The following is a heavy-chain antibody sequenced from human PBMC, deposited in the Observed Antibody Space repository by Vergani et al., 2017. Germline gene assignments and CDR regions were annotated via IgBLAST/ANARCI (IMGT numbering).Heavy chain of an antibody. Sequence: VQLLESGGGLVQPGGSLRLSCAASGFTFSDYYMSWIRQAPGKGLEWVSYISSSGSTIYYADSVKGRFTISRDNAKNSLYLQMNSLRAEDTAVYYCASRSYYGSGSYLRVYWGQGTLVTVSS. CDR1: GFTFSDYY. V-gene: IGHV3-11*01. CDR3: ASRSYYGSGSYLRVY. D-gene: IGHD3-10*01. CDR2: ISSSGSTI. J-gene: IGHJ4*02.